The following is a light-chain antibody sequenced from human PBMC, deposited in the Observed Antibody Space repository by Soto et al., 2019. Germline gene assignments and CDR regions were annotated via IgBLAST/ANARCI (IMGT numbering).Light chain of an antibody. CDR2: EVS. J-gene: IGLJ1*01. CDR1: SSDVGVYNH. Sequence: QSALTQPASVSGSPGQSITISCTGTSSDVGVYNHVSWYQQHPGKVPKLMIYEVSNRPSGVPDRFSGSKSGNTASLTISGLQAEDEADYYCCSYAGSYTFDVFGTGTKLTVL. V-gene: IGLV2-11*01. CDR3: CSYAGSYTFDV.